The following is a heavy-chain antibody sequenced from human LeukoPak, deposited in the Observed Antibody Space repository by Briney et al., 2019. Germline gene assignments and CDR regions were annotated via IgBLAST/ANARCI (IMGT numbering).Heavy chain of an antibody. CDR1: GFTFSSYE. Sequence: GGSLRLSRAASGFTFSSYEMNWVRQAPGKGLEWVSGINWNGGSTGYADSVKGRFTISRDNAKNSLYLQMNSLRAEDTALYYCARDRGVDTAMVNWFDPWGQGTLVTVSS. J-gene: IGHJ5*02. D-gene: IGHD5-18*01. CDR2: INWNGGST. CDR3: ARDRGVDTAMVNWFDP. V-gene: IGHV3-20*04.